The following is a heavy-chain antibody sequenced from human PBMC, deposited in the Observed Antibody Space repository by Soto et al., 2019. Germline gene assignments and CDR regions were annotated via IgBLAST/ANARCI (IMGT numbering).Heavy chain of an antibody. CDR3: ARGNYYYDSSGYYDKFFDY. J-gene: IGHJ4*02. CDR2: INADNGNT. CDR1: GYTFTSYV. D-gene: IGHD3-22*01. Sequence: ASVKVSCKASGYTFTSYVMHWVRQAPGQRLEWMGWINADNGNTKYSQKFQGRVTITRDTSASTAYMELSSLRSEDTAVYYCARGNYYYDSSGYYDKFFDYWGQGSLVTRLL. V-gene: IGHV1-3*01.